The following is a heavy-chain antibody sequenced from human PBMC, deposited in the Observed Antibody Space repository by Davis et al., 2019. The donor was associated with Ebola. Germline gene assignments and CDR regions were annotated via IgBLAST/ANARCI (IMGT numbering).Heavy chain of an antibody. D-gene: IGHD3-10*01. CDR2: IHPERLTI. CDR3: ARSEYYNGQDV. CDR1: GFNFSEYW. Sequence: PGGSLRLSCAASGFNFSEYWMHWVREVPGKGLLWVADIHPERLTIRYAESVRGRFTVARVNVRRMLFLQMTSVGPDDTAVYCCARSEYYNGQDVWGQGTRVTVSS. J-gene: IGHJ6*02. V-gene: IGHV3-74*01.